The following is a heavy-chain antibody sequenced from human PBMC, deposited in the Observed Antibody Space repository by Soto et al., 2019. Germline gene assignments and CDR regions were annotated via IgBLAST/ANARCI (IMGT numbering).Heavy chain of an antibody. CDR2: INPNSGGT. Sequence: ASVKVSCKASGYTFTGYYMHWVRQAPGQGLEWMGWINPNSGGTNYAQKFQGRVTMTWDTSISTAYMELSRLRSDDTAVYYCARVRYCSSTSCYPGYYYYGMDVWGQGTTVTVSS. D-gene: IGHD2-2*01. CDR3: ARVRYCSSTSCYPGYYYYGMDV. CDR1: GYTFTGYY. J-gene: IGHJ6*02. V-gene: IGHV1-2*02.